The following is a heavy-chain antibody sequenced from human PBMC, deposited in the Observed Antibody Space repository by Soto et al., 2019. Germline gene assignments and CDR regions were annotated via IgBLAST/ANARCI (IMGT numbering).Heavy chain of an antibody. CDR2: IYHSGST. CDR3: ARGSPHFDSTGYYYNEAY. CDR1: GGSISSGGYS. Sequence: SETLSLSCAVSGGSISSGGYSWSWIRQPPGKGLEWIGYIYHSGSTYYNPSLKSRVTISVDRSKNQFSLKLSSVTAADTAVYFCARGSPHFDSTGYYYNEAYWGLGTLVTVSS. V-gene: IGHV4-30-2*01. D-gene: IGHD3-22*01. J-gene: IGHJ4*02.